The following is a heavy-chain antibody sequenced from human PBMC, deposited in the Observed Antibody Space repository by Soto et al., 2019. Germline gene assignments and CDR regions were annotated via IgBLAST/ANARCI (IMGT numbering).Heavy chain of an antibody. CDR2: IRDDGSAT. D-gene: IGHD2-15*01. CDR3: ATATLTDDFDI. V-gene: IGHV3-30*02. Sequence: QVQLVESGGGVVQPGGSRRLSCEASRFSFSDYGMHWVRQAPGKGLEWVALIRDDGSATYYSDSVKGRFAISRDNSKNTLYRQMNRLRAEDTAVYYCATATLTDDFDIWGQGTMVAVSS. J-gene: IGHJ3*02. CDR1: RFSFSDYG.